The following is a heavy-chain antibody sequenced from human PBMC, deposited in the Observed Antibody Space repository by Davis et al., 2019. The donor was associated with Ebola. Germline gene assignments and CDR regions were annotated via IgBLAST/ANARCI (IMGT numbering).Heavy chain of an antibody. CDR2: INGNGGST. V-gene: IGHV3-43*02. CDR3: VKGVFES. CDR1: GFRFENYG. Sequence: GESLNISCEASGFRFENYGMYWVRQAPGKGLEWVSLINGNGGSTYYGDSVKGRFSTSRDNSGDSLFLQMNNLRVDDTAIYYCVKGVFESWGQGALVNVSS. J-gene: IGHJ5*01.